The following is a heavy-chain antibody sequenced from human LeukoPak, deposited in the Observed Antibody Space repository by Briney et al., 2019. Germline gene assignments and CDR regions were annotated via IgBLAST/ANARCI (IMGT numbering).Heavy chain of an antibody. V-gene: IGHV3-48*02. CDR2: IDPSSRSI. J-gene: IGHJ4*02. CDR3: ARKLAL. Sequence: GGSLRLSCAASGFSFGSYGMNWVRQAPGKGLEWVSYIDPSSRSIYYADSAKGRFTVSRDNAKKSLFLQMNSLRDEDTAVYFCARKLALWGQGTLVTVSA. CDR1: GFSFGSYG.